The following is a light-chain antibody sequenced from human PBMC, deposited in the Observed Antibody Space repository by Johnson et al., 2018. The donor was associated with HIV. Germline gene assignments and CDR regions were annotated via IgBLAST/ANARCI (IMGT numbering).Light chain of an antibody. CDR3: GTCDSSLSADV. CDR2: DNN. V-gene: IGLV1-51*01. J-gene: IGLJ1*01. Sequence: QSVLTQPPSVSAAPGQKVTISCSGSSSNIGNNYVSWYQQLPGTAPKLLIYDNNKRPSGIPDRFSGYKSGTSATLGITGIQTGDEAYYYCGTCDSSLSADVFGTGTKVTVL. CDR1: SSNIGNNY.